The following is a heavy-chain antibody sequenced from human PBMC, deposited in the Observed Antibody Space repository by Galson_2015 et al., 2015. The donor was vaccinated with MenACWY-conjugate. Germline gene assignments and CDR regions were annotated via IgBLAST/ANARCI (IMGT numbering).Heavy chain of an antibody. V-gene: IGHV3-9*01. D-gene: IGHD1-14*01. CDR1: GFTFDDYA. CDR2: ISWNGGTI. Sequence: SLRLSCAASGFTFDDYAVHWVRQAPGKGLEWVSGISWNGGTIGYADSVKGRFTISRDNAKNSLYLQMNSLRAEDTAFYYCAKLSTGGGAWGQGTLVTVSS. CDR3: AKLSTGGGA. J-gene: IGHJ5*02.